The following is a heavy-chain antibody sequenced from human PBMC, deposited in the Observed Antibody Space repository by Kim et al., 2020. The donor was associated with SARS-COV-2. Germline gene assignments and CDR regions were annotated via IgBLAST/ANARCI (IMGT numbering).Heavy chain of an antibody. Sequence: GGSLRLSCAASGFTVSSNYMSWVRQAPGKGLEWVSVIYSGDSTYYADSVKGRFTISRDNSKNTLYLQMNSMRAEDTAVYYCARDVGGSCSGDSCLSDYYYGMDVWGQGTTVTVSS. CDR2: IYSGDST. J-gene: IGHJ6*02. CDR1: GFTVSSNY. V-gene: IGHV3-53*01. CDR3: ARDVGGSCSGDSCLSDYYYGMDV. D-gene: IGHD2-15*01.